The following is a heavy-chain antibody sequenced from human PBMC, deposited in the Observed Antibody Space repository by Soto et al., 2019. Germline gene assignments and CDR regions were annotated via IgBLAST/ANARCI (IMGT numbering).Heavy chain of an antibody. CDR3: AREGYDILTGYPNNWFDP. Sequence: GASVKVSCKASGYTFTSYGIIWVRQAPGQGLEWMGWINAYNGNTNYVQKLQGRVTMTTDTSTSTAYMELRSLRSDDTAVYYCAREGYDILTGYPNNWFDPWGQGTLVTVSS. CDR1: GYTFTSYG. J-gene: IGHJ5*02. CDR2: INAYNGNT. V-gene: IGHV1-18*01. D-gene: IGHD3-9*01.